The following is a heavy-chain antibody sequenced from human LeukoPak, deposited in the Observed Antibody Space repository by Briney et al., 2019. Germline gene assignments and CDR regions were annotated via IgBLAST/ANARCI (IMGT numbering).Heavy chain of an antibody. D-gene: IGHD2-8*01. Sequence: PSETLSLTCTVSGGSMSGYYWSWIRQPPGKGLEWIGYTYYSGSTYYNPSLKSRVTISVDTSENQFSLKLNSVTAADTAVYYCARVEMGDVWGQGTTVTVSS. CDR2: TYYSGST. J-gene: IGHJ6*02. V-gene: IGHV4-59*01. CDR1: GGSMSGYY. CDR3: ARVEMGDV.